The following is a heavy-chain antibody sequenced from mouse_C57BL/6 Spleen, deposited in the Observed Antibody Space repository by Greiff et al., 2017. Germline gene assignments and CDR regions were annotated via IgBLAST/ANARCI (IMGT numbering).Heavy chain of an antibody. V-gene: IGHV1-81*01. J-gene: IGHJ3*01. D-gene: IGHD1-1*01. CDR3: AIPLMTTVPAWFAY. Sequence: QVQLQQSGAELARPGASVKLSCKASGYTFTSYGISWVKQRTGQGLEWIGEIYPRSGNTYYNEKFKGKATLTADKSSSTAYMELRSLTSEDSAVYFCAIPLMTTVPAWFAYWGQGTLVTVSA. CDR2: IYPRSGNT. CDR1: GYTFTSYG.